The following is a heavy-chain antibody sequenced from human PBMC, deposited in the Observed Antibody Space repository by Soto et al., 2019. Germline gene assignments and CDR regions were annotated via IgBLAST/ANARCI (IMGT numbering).Heavy chain of an antibody. CDR2: IYYSGST. V-gene: IGHV4-31*03. CDR3: AGTGGGRGYCSGGSCYYYYYYMDV. D-gene: IGHD2-15*01. Sequence: QVQLQESGPGLVKPSQTLSLTCTVSGGSISSGGYYWSWIRQHPGKGLEWIGYIYYSGSTYYNPSRKRRGTMSVAASKNQFSLKLRSVTAADTAVYYCAGTGGGRGYCSGGSCYYYYYYMDVWGKGTTVTVSS. CDR1: GGSISSGGYY. J-gene: IGHJ6*03.